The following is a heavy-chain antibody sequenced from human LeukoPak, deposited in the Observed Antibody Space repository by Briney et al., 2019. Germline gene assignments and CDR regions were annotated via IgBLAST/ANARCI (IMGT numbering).Heavy chain of an antibody. CDR3: ARDSPPRRRHFDY. V-gene: IGHV3-21*01. J-gene: IGHJ4*02. Sequence: GGSLRLSCAASGFTFSSYSMNWVRQAPGKGLEWASSISSGSSYIYYADSVKGRFTISRDNAKNSLYLQMNSLRAEDTAVYYCARDSPPRRRHFDYWGQGTLVTVSS. CDR1: GFTFSSYS. CDR2: ISSGSSYI.